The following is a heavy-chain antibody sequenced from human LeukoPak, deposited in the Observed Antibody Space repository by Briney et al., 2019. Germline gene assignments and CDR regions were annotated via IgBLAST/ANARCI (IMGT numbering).Heavy chain of an antibody. V-gene: IGHV4-59*01. CDR3: ARDGAPTAYYYYYGMDV. CDR2: IYYSGST. Sequence: PSETLPLTCTVSGGSISSYYWSWIRQPPGKGLEWIGYIYYSGSTNYNPSLKSRVTISVDTSKNQFSLKLSSVTAADTAVYYCARDGAPTAYYYYYGMDVWGQGTTVTVSS. D-gene: IGHD4-17*01. CDR1: GGSISSYY. J-gene: IGHJ6*02.